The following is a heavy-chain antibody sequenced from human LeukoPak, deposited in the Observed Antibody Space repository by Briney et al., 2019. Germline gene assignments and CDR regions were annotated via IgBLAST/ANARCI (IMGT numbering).Heavy chain of an antibody. V-gene: IGHV4-59*01. J-gene: IGHJ4*02. CDR1: GGSISSYY. CDR2: IYYSGST. D-gene: IGHD2-2*01. CDR3: AGQPAGTLFDY. Sequence: PSETLSLTCTVSGGSISSYYWSWIRQPPGKGLEWIGYIYYSGSTNYNPSLKSRVTISVDTSKNQFSLKLSSVTAADTAVYYCAGQPAGTLFDYWGQGTLVTVSS.